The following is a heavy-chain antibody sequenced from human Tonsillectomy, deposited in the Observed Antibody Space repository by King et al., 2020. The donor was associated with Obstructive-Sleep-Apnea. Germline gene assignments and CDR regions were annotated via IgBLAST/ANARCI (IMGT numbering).Heavy chain of an antibody. J-gene: IGHJ4*02. Sequence: VQLVESGGGVVQPGRSLRLSCAASGFTFSSYAMHWVRQAPGKGLEWVAVISSDGSNKYYADSVKGRFTISRDNSKNTLYLQMNRLRAEDTAVYYCARAPWGGDDYLDYWGQGTLVTVSS. CDR2: ISSDGSNK. V-gene: IGHV3-30*04. CDR3: ARAPWGGDDYLDY. CDR1: GFTFSSYA. D-gene: IGHD3-16*01.